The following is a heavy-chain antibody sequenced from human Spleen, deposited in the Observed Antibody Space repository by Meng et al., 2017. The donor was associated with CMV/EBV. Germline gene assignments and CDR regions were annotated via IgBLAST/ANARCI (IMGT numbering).Heavy chain of an antibody. CDR3: ARGPPGKSWNDY. D-gene: IGHD1-1*01. Sequence: ASVKVSCKASGYTFSSYDINWVRQATGQGLEWMGWMNPTSGNTGYAQKFQGRLSMTRNTSISTAYMELSSLRFEDTAMYYCARGPPGKSWNDYWGQGTLVTVSS. J-gene: IGHJ4*02. CDR2: MNPTSGNT. V-gene: IGHV1-8*01. CDR1: GYTFSSYD.